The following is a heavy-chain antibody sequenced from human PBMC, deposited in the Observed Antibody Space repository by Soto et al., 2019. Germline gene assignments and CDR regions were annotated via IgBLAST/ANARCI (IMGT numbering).Heavy chain of an antibody. Sequence: EEQLVESGGGLVQPGGSLRLSCAASGLTFSSYWMHWVRQAPGKGLVWVSRIKRDGSDTSYAGSVKGRFTISRDNAKSILYLQMNSLRADDTAVYYCARDDGTGTYYTPSWGQGTLVTVSS. CDR1: GLTFSSYW. V-gene: IGHV3-74*01. D-gene: IGHD3-10*01. CDR2: IKRDGSDT. J-gene: IGHJ5*02. CDR3: ARDDGTGTYYTPS.